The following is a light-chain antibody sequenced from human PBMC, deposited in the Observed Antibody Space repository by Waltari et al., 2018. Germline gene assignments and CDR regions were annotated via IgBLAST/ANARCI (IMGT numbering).Light chain of an antibody. V-gene: IGLV1-44*01. Sequence: QSVLTQPPSASGTPGQSVTISCSGSSSNIGSNSGNWYQQLPGSAPKLLIYNDEHRPSGVPDRFSGSKSGTSASLAISGLQSEDEADYYCAAWDDSLNGWVFGGGTKLTVL. J-gene: IGLJ3*02. CDR2: NDE. CDR1: SSNIGSNS. CDR3: AAWDDSLNGWV.